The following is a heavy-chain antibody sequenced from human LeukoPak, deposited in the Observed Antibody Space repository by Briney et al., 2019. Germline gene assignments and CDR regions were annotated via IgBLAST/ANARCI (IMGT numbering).Heavy chain of an antibody. Sequence: AGGSLRLSCAASGFTFDDYGMSWVRQAPGKGLEWVSGINWNGGSTGYADSVKGRFTISRDNAKNSLYLQMNSLRAEDTALYYCAREYKVATIFGVVITGFDYWGQGTLVTVSS. CDR3: AREYKVATIFGVVITGFDY. J-gene: IGHJ4*02. CDR2: INWNGGST. V-gene: IGHV3-20*04. CDR1: GFTFDDYG. D-gene: IGHD3-3*01.